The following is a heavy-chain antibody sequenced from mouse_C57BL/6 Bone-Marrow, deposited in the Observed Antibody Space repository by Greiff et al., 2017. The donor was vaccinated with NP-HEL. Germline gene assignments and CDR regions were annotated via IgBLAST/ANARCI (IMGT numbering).Heavy chain of an antibody. CDR3: ARYGYDGYAMDY. D-gene: IGHD2-2*01. CDR1: GFTFSSYA. Sequence: EVQLVESGGGLVKPGGSLKLSCAASGFTFSSYAMSWVRQTPEKRLEWVATISDGGSYTYYPDNVKGRFTISRDNAKNNLYLQMSHLKSEDTAMYYCARYGYDGYAMDYWGQGTSVTVSS. V-gene: IGHV5-4*01. CDR2: ISDGGSYT. J-gene: IGHJ4*01.